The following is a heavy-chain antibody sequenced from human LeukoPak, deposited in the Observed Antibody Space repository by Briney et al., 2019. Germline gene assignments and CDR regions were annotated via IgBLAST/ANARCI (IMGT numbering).Heavy chain of an antibody. Sequence: GGSLRLSCAASGFTFSSYEMNWVRQAPGKGLEWVSYISSSGSTIYYADSVKGRFTISRDNAKNSPYLQMNSLRAEDTAVYYCARDHHRRLYDSQARDTFDFWGQGTMVTVSS. V-gene: IGHV3-48*03. CDR1: GFTFSSYE. CDR3: ARDHHRRLYDSQARDTFDF. J-gene: IGHJ3*01. D-gene: IGHD3-22*01. CDR2: ISSSGSTI.